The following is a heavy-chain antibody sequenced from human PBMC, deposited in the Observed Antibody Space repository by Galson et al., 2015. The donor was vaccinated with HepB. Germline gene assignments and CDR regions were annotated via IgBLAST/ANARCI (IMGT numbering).Heavy chain of an antibody. Sequence: SVKVSCKASGYTFTSYYMHWVRQAPGQGLEWMGIINPSGGSTSYAQKFQGRVTMTRDTSTSTVYMELSSLRSEDTAVYYCARGAPRGWWELPNLVGAYGMDVWGQGTTVTVSS. CDR3: ARGAPRGWWELPNLVGAYGMDV. D-gene: IGHD1-26*01. CDR1: GYTFTSYY. J-gene: IGHJ6*02. CDR2: INPSGGST. V-gene: IGHV1-46*01.